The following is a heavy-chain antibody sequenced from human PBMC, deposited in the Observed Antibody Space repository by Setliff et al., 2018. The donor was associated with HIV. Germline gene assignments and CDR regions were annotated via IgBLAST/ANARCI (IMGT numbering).Heavy chain of an antibody. J-gene: IGHJ4*02. Sequence: PSETLSLTCAVYGGSFSGYYWSWIRQPPGKGLEWIGEVTHSGRTNYNPSLESRVTTSVDTSKNQFSLKLSSVTAADTAVYYCASELQGHSSSWPNYWGQGTRVTVSS. CDR2: VTHSGRT. CDR1: GGSFSGYY. D-gene: IGHD6-13*01. CDR3: ASELQGHSSSWPNY. V-gene: IGHV4-34*01.